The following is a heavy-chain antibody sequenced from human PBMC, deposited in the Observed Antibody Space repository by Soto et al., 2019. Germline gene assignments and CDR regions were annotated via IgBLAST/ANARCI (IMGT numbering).Heavy chain of an antibody. Sequence: VQLLESGGGLVQPGGSLRLSCAASGFTFSSYAMSWVRQDPGKGLEWVSAISGSGGRTYYAASVKGRFTIYKDNSKNSLYLKRNSLRDDDTAVYHCAKDWKPGGYSYGGFDYWGQGTLVTVSS. CDR2: ISGSGGRT. J-gene: IGHJ4*02. CDR1: GFTFSSYA. CDR3: AKDWKPGGYSYGGFDY. V-gene: IGHV3-23*01. D-gene: IGHD5-18*01.